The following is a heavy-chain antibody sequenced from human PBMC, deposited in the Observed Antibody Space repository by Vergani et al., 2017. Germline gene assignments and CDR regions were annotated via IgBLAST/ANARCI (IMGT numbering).Heavy chain of an antibody. J-gene: IGHJ4*02. CDR2: IIPIFGTQ. Sequence: QVQLVQSGAEVKQPESSMKVSCKASGGTFSRYSISWVRQAPGQGLEWMGRIIPIFGTQDNAQKFQGRVTITADESTSTVFMALSSLRSEDTAMYYCATSQVGATKPFDYWGQGTQVTVSP. CDR3: ATSQVGATKPFDY. CDR1: GGTFSRYS. V-gene: IGHV1-69*18. D-gene: IGHD1-26*01.